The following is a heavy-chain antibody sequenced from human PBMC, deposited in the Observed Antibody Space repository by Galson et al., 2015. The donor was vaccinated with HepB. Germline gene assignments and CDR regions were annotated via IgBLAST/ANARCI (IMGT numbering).Heavy chain of an antibody. D-gene: IGHD5-12*01. CDR2: ISYDGSNK. CDR3: AKDWLRFSAPRNAFIDY. Sequence: SLRLSCAASGFIFSSYSMHWVRQAPGKGLEWVAVISYDGSNKYYADSVKGRFTISRDNSKNTLYLQMNSLRAEDTAVYYCAKDWLRFSAPRNAFIDYWGQGTLVTVSS. J-gene: IGHJ4*02. V-gene: IGHV3-30*18. CDR1: GFIFSSYS.